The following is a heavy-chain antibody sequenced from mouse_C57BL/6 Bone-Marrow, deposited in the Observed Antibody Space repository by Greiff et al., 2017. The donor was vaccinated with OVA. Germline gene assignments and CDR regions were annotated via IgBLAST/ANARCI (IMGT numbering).Heavy chain of an antibody. CDR2: IWIGGGS. CDR1: GFSLTSYA. CDR3: ARLAPICYGNYLDN. Sequence: VQGVESGPGLVAPSQSLSITCTVSGFSLTSYAISWVRQTPGKGLEWLGVIWIGGGSNYNSALNYRMSISKDNSKSPFFLKKKQLQTDDTAKYYCARLAPICYGNYLDNWGQGTTLSVSS. D-gene: IGHD2-1*01. V-gene: IGHV2-9-1*01. J-gene: IGHJ2*01.